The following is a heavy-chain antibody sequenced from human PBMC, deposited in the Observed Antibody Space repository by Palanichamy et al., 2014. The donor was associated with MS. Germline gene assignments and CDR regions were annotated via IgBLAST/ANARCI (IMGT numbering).Heavy chain of an antibody. J-gene: IGHJ4*02. V-gene: IGHV3-48*03. CDR2: ISTGGNSI. CDR1: IHIQQCC. CDR3: AREENTRGYYFDY. Sequence: QVLESGGGLVAAWGVPETLLFSLWIHIQQCCHGLGPPAPGKGLEWVSYISTGGNSIYYADSVKGRFTISRDNAKNSLYLQMNSLRAEDTAVYYCAREENTRGYYFDYWGQGTLVTISS.